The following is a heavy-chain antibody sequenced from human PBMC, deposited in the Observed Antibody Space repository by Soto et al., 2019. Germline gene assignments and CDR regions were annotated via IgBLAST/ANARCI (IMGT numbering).Heavy chain of an antibody. CDR1: GFPFTTYG. Sequence: QVQLVESGGGVVQPGRSLRLSCAASGFPFTTYGMHWVREGPGKGLEWVAVKSYDGSNKYYADNVKGRFTISRDNSKNTLYLQMNSLRPEDTALYYCVGGQYYLDYRGQGTLVTVSS. CDR3: VGGQYYLDY. J-gene: IGHJ4*02. D-gene: IGHD3-10*01. CDR2: KSYDGSNK. V-gene: IGHV3-30*03.